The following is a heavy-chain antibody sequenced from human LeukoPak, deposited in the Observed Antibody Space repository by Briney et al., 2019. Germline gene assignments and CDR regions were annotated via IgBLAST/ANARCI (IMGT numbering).Heavy chain of an antibody. J-gene: IGHJ4*02. CDR1: GFTFSSYA. D-gene: IGHD5-18*01. CDR2: ISYDGSNK. CDR3: AKESKLWSEIDY. V-gene: IGHV3-30-3*01. Sequence: GRSLRLSCAASGFTFSSYAMHWVRQAPGKGLEWVAVISYDGSNKYYADSVKGRFTISRDNAKNSLYLQMNSLRAEDTAVYYCAKESKLWSEIDYWGQGTLVTVSS.